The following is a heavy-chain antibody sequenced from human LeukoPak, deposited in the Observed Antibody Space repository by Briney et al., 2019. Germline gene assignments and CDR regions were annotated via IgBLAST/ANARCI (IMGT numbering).Heavy chain of an antibody. CDR2: IYTSGST. J-gene: IGHJ4*02. Sequence: AETLSLTCTVSGGSFSSYYWSWIRQPAGKGLEWIGRIYTSGSTNYNPSLKSRVTMSVDTSKNQFSLKLSSVTAADTAVYYCAREARDNWNYVTYFDYWGQGTLVTVSS. D-gene: IGHD1-7*01. V-gene: IGHV4-4*07. CDR3: AREARDNWNYVTYFDY. CDR1: GGSFSSYY.